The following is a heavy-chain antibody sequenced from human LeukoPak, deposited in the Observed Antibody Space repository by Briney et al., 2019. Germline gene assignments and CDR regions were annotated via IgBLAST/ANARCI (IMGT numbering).Heavy chain of an antibody. V-gene: IGHV1-2*02. J-gene: IGHJ6*03. Sequence: ASVKVSCKASGYSFTSHYMHWVRQAPGQGLEWMGWINPNSGGTNYAQKFQGRVTMTRDTSISAAYMELSRLRSDDTAVYYCARDSPAARYYYYYMDVWGKGTTVTVSS. CDR1: GYSFTSHY. CDR3: ARDSPAARYYYYYMDV. CDR2: INPNSGGT. D-gene: IGHD2-2*01.